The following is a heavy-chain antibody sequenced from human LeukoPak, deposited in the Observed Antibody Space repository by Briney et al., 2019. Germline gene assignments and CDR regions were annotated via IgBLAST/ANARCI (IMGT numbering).Heavy chain of an antibody. CDR3: ARVPARRVVTTPTYFDF. CDR2: FSYSGST. J-gene: IGHJ4*02. CDR1: GGSISSYY. V-gene: IGHV4-59*01. D-gene: IGHD2-21*02. Sequence: SETLSLTCTVSGGSISSYYWNWIWQPPGKGLEWIGYFSYSGSTNYNPSLRSRVTISVDTSKNQFSLKLSSVTAADTAVYYCARVPARRVVTTPTYFDFWGQGTLVTVSS.